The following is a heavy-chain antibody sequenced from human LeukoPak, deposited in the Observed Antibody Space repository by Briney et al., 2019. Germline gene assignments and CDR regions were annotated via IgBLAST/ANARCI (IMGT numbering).Heavy chain of an antibody. J-gene: IGHJ4*02. CDR2: IYYSGST. CDR3: ARLRPVVTHIDY. Sequence: PSETLSLTCTVSGGSISSSSYYWGWIRQPPGKGLEWIGSIYYSGSTYYNPSLKSRVTISVDTSKNQFSLKLGSVTAADTAVYYCARLRPVVTHIDYWGQGTLVTVSS. CDR1: GGSISSSSYY. D-gene: IGHD3-22*01. V-gene: IGHV4-39*01.